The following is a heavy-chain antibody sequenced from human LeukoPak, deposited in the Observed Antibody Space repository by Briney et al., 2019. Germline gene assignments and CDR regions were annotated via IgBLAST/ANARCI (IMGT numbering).Heavy chain of an antibody. Sequence: GGSLRLSCAASGFTFSTYYMSWVRQAPGKGLEWVDNIKQDGSDKSYVDSVKGRFTISRDNAKNSLYLQMNSLRAEDTAVYYCARKESKYVTHFDYWGQGTLVTVSS. CDR1: GFTFSTYY. CDR3: ARKESKYVTHFDY. CDR2: IKQDGSDK. D-gene: IGHD4-11*01. V-gene: IGHV3-7*01. J-gene: IGHJ4*02.